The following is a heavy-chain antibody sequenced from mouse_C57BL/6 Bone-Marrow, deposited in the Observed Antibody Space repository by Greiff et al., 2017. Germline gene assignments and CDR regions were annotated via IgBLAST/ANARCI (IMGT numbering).Heavy chain of an antibody. CDR2: IDPSDSYT. V-gene: IGHV1-50*01. CDR3: ARIDIVQRYFDF. D-gene: IGHD2-12*01. CDR1: GYTFTSYW. Sequence: QVQLQQPGAELVKPGASVKLSCKASGYTFTSYWMQWVKQRPGQGLEWIGEIDPSDSYTNYNQKFKGKATLTVDTSSSTAYMQLSSLTSEDSAVYYSARIDIVQRYFDFWGQGTTLTVSS. J-gene: IGHJ2*01.